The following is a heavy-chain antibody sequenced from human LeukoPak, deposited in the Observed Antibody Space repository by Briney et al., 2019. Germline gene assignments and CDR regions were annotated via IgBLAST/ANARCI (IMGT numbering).Heavy chain of an antibody. Sequence: GGSLRLSCAASGFTFSSYGMHWVRQAPGKGREWVAVISYDGSNKYYADSVKGRFTISRDNSKNTLYLQMNSLRAEDTAVYYCAKGPGGPSGYFQRWGQGTLVTVSS. CDR2: ISYDGSNK. V-gene: IGHV3-30*18. D-gene: IGHD3-10*01. J-gene: IGHJ1*01. CDR1: GFTFSSYG. CDR3: AKGPGGPSGYFQR.